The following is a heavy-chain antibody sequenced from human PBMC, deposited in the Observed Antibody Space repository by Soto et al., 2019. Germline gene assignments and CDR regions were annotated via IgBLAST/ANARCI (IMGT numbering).Heavy chain of an antibody. CDR2: IWYDGSNK. CDR3: ARGGGYGSGSYYISPFDY. J-gene: IGHJ4*02. V-gene: IGHV3-33*01. D-gene: IGHD3-10*01. CDR1: GFTFSSYG. Sequence: QVQLVESGGGVVQPGRSLRLSCAASGFTFSSYGMHWVRQAPGKGLEWEAVIWYDGSNKYYADSVKGRFTISRDNSKNTLYLQMNSLRAEDTAVYYCARGGGYGSGSYYISPFDYWGQGTLVTVSS.